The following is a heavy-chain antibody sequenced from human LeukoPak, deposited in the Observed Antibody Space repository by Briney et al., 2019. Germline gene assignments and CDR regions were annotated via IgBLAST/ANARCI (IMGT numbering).Heavy chain of an antibody. CDR2: IKSDGSST. Sequence: GGSLRLSCAASEFTFSSYWMHWVRQAPGKGLVWVSRIKSDGSSTTYADSVKGRFTISRDNAKNTLYLQMNSLTAEDTAVYYCARGAYCGGDCPLPNSLYWGRGTLVSVSS. CDR1: EFTFSSYW. V-gene: IGHV3-74*01. J-gene: IGHJ4*02. CDR3: ARGAYCGGDCPLPNSLY. D-gene: IGHD2-21*01.